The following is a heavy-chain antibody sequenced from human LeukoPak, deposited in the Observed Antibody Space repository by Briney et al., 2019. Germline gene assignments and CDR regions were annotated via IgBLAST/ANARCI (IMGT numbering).Heavy chain of an antibody. CDR1: GFTFSSYA. CDR2: ISGSGGST. Sequence: GGSLRLSCAASGFTFSSYAMSWVRQAPGKGLEWVSAISGSGGSTYYADSVKGRFSISRDNTKNTLYLQMHSLRAEDTAVYYCAKGGSYYRIDYWGQGTLVTVSS. J-gene: IGHJ4*02. D-gene: IGHD1-26*01. CDR3: AKGGSYYRIDY. V-gene: IGHV3-23*01.